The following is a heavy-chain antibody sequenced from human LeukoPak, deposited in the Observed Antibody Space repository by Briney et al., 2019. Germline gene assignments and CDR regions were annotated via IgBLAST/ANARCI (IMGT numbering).Heavy chain of an antibody. D-gene: IGHD3-10*01. CDR2: ISWDGGST. CDR3: ARGVWSGETRSYWYFDL. J-gene: IGHJ2*01. CDR1: GFTFDDYT. Sequence: GGSLRLSCAASGFTFDDYTMHWVRQAPGKGLEWVSLISWDGGSTYYADSVKGRFTISRDSSKNTLYLQMNILRAEDTAVYYCARGVWSGETRSYWYFDLWGRGTLVTVSS. V-gene: IGHV3-43*01.